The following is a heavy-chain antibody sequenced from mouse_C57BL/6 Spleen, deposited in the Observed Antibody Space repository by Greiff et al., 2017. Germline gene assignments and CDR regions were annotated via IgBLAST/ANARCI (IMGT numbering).Heavy chain of an antibody. Sequence: QVHVKQSGAELVKPGASVKLSCKASGYTFTSYWMQWVKQRPGQGLEWIGEIDPSDSYTNYNQKFKGKATLTVDTSSSTAYMQLSSLTSEDSAVYYCARRRLRREGYYYAMDYWGQGTSVTVSS. V-gene: IGHV1-50*01. CDR1: GYTFTSYW. CDR3: ARRRLRREGYYYAMDY. CDR2: IDPSDSYT. J-gene: IGHJ4*01. D-gene: IGHD2-4*01.